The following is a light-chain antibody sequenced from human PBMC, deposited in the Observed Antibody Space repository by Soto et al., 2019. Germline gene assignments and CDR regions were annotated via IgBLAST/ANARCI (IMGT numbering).Light chain of an antibody. J-gene: IGKJ2*01. V-gene: IGKV3-20*01. CDR3: HQYDNAPQT. CDR2: GAS. CDR1: QSVGSSY. Sequence: EVVLTQSPGTLSLSPGERATLSFRASQSVGSSYLAWYQQKPGQAPRLLIYGASSRATGIPDRFSGSGSGTDFTLTISRLEPEDFAVYYCHQYDNAPQTYGQGTKVDI.